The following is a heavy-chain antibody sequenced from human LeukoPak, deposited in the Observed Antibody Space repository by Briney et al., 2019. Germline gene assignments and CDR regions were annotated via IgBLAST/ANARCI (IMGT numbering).Heavy chain of an antibody. V-gene: IGHV4-59*12. J-gene: IGHJ6*03. D-gene: IGHD3-9*01. Sequence: PSETLSLTCTVSGGSITGYYWSWIRQTPGKGLEWIGYIYYSGSTNYNPSLKSRVTISVDTSKNQFSLKLSSVTAADTAVYYCARVNYDILTGPLYYYYYYMDVWGKGTTVTVSS. CDR1: GGSITGYY. CDR2: IYYSGST. CDR3: ARVNYDILTGPLYYYYYYMDV.